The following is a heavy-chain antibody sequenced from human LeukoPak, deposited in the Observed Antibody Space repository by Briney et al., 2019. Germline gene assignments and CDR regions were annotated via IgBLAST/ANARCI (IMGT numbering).Heavy chain of an antibody. Sequence: PSGTLSLTCTVSGDSINSLDLWSWVRPPPGKGLEWIGEMYLSGTTHSNPPVKSRVTISIDKSKNQFFLNLSSVTAADTAVYYCAGLVGRYSSGLYYYYFDYWGQGTLVTVSS. CDR3: AGLVGRYSSGLYYYYFDY. D-gene: IGHD3-22*01. CDR1: GDSINSLDL. CDR2: MYLSGTT. V-gene: IGHV4-4*02. J-gene: IGHJ4*02.